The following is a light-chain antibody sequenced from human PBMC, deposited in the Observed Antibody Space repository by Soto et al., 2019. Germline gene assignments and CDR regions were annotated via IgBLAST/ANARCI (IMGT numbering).Light chain of an antibody. CDR2: DVS. Sequence: QSVLTQPASVSGSPGQLITISCTGTSSDVGGYNYVSWYQQHPGKAPKLMIYDVSNRPSGVSNRFSGSKSGNTASLTISGLQAEDEADYYCSSYTSGSTLLYVFVTGTKVTVL. J-gene: IGLJ1*01. V-gene: IGLV2-14*01. CDR1: SSDVGGYNY. CDR3: SSYTSGSTLLYV.